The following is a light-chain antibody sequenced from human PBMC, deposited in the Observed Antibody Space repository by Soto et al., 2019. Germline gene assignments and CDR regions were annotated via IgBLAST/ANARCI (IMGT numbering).Light chain of an antibody. J-gene: IGKJ4*01. CDR3: QQHTNWPLT. V-gene: IGKV3-11*01. CDR2: DAS. CDR1: HSVSTY. Sequence: ETVLTQSPATLSLSPGEGATLSCRASHSVSTYLAWYQQKPGQTPRLLIYDASTRATGIPARFSGSGSGTDFTLNISSLEPEDFAVSYCQQHTNWPLTFGGGTKVDIK.